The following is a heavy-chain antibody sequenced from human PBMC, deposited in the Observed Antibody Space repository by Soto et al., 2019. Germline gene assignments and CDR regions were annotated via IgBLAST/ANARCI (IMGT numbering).Heavy chain of an antibody. Sequence: EVQLVESGGGLVKPGGSLRLSCAASGFSFSSYSMNWVRQAPGKGLEWVSSISSSSSSIYYADSAKGRFTISRDNAKNSLYLQMNNLRVEDTAVYYCARSYGSGKMDAWGQGTTVTVSS. V-gene: IGHV3-21*01. CDR1: GFSFSSYS. CDR2: ISSSSSSI. J-gene: IGHJ6*02. D-gene: IGHD3-10*01. CDR3: ARSYGSGKMDA.